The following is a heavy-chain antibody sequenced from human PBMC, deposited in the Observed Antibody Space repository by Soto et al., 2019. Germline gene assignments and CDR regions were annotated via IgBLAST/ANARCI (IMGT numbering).Heavy chain of an antibody. Sequence: PVGSLRLSCAASGFTFSSYTMNWVRQAPGKGLEWVAYVTHDGRNTHYADSVKGRFTISRDSSKNTVSLEMTSLRAEDTAVYYCAKGGRQWLVTSDFNYWGQGALVTVSS. CDR3: AKGGRQWLVTSDFNY. D-gene: IGHD6-19*01. J-gene: IGHJ4*02. V-gene: IGHV3-30*02. CDR2: VTHDGRNT. CDR1: GFTFSSYT.